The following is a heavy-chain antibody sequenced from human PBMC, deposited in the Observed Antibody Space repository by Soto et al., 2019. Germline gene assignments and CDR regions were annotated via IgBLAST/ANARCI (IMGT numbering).Heavy chain of an antibody. J-gene: IGHJ3*02. CDR2: ISAYNGNT. CDR3: ARDHRGGTDAFDI. D-gene: IGHD2-15*01. Sequence: QVQLVQSGAEVKKPGASVKVSCKASGYTFTSFGISWVRQAPGQGLEWMGWISAYNGNTNYAENLQGRVTMTTDTTTSTAYMELRSLRSDATAVYYCARDHRGGTDAFDIWGQGTMVTVSS. CDR1: GYTFTSFG. V-gene: IGHV1-18*01.